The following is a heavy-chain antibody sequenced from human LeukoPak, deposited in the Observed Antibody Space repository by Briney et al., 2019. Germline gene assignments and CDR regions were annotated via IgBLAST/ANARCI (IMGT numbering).Heavy chain of an antibody. CDR3: AKGHGDSDGYYYFDY. D-gene: IGHD3-22*01. J-gene: IGHJ4*02. CDR2: ISGSGGRT. V-gene: IGHV3-23*01. Sequence: GGSLRLSCAASGFTFASYAMSWVRQAPGKGLQWVSSISGSGGRTYYADSVKGRFTISRDNSKNTVNLQMNSPRAEDTAVYYCAKGHGDSDGYYYFDYWGQGTLVTVSS. CDR1: GFTFASYA.